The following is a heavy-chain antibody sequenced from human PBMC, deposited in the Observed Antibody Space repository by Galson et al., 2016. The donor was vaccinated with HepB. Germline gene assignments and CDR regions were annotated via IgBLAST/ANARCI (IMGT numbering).Heavy chain of an antibody. CDR1: GFSLSTSGMC. J-gene: IGHJ6*02. CDR3: ARMRNYYYGMDV. V-gene: IGHV2-70*01. CDR2: IDWDEDK. Sequence: PALVKPTQTLTLTCTFSGFSLSTSGMCVSWIRQPPGKALEWLALIDWDEDKYYSTSLKSRLTISKDTSKNQVVLTMTNMDPVDTATYYCARMRNYYYGMDVWGQGTTVTVSS.